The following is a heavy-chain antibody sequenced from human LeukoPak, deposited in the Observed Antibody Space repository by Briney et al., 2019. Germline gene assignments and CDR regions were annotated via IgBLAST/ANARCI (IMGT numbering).Heavy chain of an antibody. CDR3: ARLPTKLWFGDWEGMDV. Sequence: HGESLKISCKGSGYSFTTYWIGWVRQMPGKGLEWMGIIYPSDSDTRYSPSFQGQVTISADKSISTAYLQWSSLKASDTAMYYCARLPTKLWFGDWEGMDVWGQGTTVTVSS. CDR1: GYSFTTYW. D-gene: IGHD3-10*01. V-gene: IGHV5-51*01. CDR2: IYPSDSDT. J-gene: IGHJ6*02.